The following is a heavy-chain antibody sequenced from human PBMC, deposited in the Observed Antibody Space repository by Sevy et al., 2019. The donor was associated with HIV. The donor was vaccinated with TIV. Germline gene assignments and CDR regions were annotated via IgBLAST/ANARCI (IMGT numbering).Heavy chain of an antibody. CDR1: GFTFSRYW. CDR2: INSDGSST. V-gene: IGHV3-74*01. D-gene: IGHD3-22*01. CDR3: TRYYYDSSGIDY. Sequence: GGSLRLSCTASGFTFSRYWMHWVRQAPGKGLVWVSRINSDGSSTSYADSVKGRFTISRDNAKYTLYLQMNSLRAEETAVYYCTRYYYDSSGIDYWGQGTLVTVSS. J-gene: IGHJ4*02.